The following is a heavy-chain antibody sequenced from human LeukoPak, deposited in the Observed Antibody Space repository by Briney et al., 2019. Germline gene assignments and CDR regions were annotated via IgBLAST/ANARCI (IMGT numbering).Heavy chain of an antibody. CDR1: GGSISSSSYY. CDR2: IYYSGST. CDR3: ARLSMEYYYGSGSYSSAFDI. D-gene: IGHD3-10*01. V-gene: IGHV4-39*01. Sequence: SETLSLTCTASGGSISSSSYYWGWIRQPPGKGLEWIGSIYYSGSTYYNPSLKSRVTISVDTSKNQFSLKLSSVTAADTAVYYCARLSMEYYYGSGSYSSAFDIWGQGTMVTVSS. J-gene: IGHJ3*02.